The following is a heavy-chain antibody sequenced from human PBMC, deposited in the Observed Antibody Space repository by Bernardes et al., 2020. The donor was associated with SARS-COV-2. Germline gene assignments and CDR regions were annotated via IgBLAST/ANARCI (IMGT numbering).Heavy chain of an antibody. J-gene: IGHJ5*02. CDR1: GYTFSSYG. CDR3: ATVVGYSYGGGWFDP. Sequence: ASVKVSCKASGYTFSSYGISWVRQAPGQGLEWMGWISGYNGDTNYDQKFQDRHTMTTDTSTTTAYMELRSLTSDDTAVYYCATVVGYSYGGGWFDPWGQGTLVTVSS. D-gene: IGHD5-18*01. V-gene: IGHV1-18*01. CDR2: ISGYNGDT.